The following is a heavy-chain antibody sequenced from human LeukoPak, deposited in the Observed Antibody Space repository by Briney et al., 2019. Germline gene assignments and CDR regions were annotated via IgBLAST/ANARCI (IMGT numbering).Heavy chain of an antibody. D-gene: IGHD2-15*01. CDR3: ARGGSAYPYYFDL. Sequence: GGSLRLSCAASDFMFSSFGMNWVRQAPGKGPVWVSSISSGGENLFYSDSVRGRSTISRDNAKKSLYLLMSDLRADDTAIYYCARGGSAYPYYFDLWGQGTPVTVSS. CDR1: DFMFSSFG. J-gene: IGHJ4*02. CDR2: ISSGGENL. V-gene: IGHV3-21*01.